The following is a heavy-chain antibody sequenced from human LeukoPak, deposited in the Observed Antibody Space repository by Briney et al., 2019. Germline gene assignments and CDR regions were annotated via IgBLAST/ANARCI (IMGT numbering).Heavy chain of an antibody. V-gene: IGHV3-7*01. CDR3: ARDVGYFRFDY. J-gene: IGHJ4*02. D-gene: IGHD5-18*01. CDR2: IKEDGSDK. Sequence: GGSLRLSCAASEFTFSNYWMTWVRQAPGKGLEWVANIKEDGSDKYYVDSVKGRFTISRDNARNSLYLQMNNLRTEDTAVYYCARDVGYFRFDYWGQGTLVTVSS. CDR1: EFTFSNYW.